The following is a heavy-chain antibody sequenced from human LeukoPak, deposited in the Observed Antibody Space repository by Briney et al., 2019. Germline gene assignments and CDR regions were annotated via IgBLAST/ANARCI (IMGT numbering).Heavy chain of an antibody. CDR2: IYTSGST. D-gene: IGHD2-2*01. Sequence: PSETLSLTCTVSGGSISSGSYYWSWIRQPAGKGLEWIGRIYTSGSTNYNPSLKSRVTISVDTSKNQFSLKLSSMTAADTAVYYCARGRSAGPYCSSTSCYAFDYWGQGTLVTVSS. CDR3: ARGRSAGPYCSSTSCYAFDY. J-gene: IGHJ4*02. CDR1: GGSISSGSYY. V-gene: IGHV4-61*02.